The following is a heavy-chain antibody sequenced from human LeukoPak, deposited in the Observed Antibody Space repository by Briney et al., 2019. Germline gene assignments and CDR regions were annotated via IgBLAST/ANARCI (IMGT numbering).Heavy chain of an antibody. D-gene: IGHD2-2*01. V-gene: IGHV5-51*01. CDR2: IYPSDSVT. CDR1: GYSFTSHW. Sequence: GESLQISCKGSGYSFTSHWIGWVRQMPGKGLEWMGIIYPSDSVTRYSPSFQGQVTISADKSISTAYLEWSSLEASDTAMYYCARRGYCSGTSCYVFDFWGQGTLVTVSS. CDR3: ARRGYCSGTSCYVFDF. J-gene: IGHJ4*02.